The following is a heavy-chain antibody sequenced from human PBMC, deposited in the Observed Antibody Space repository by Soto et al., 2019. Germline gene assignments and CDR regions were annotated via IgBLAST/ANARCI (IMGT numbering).Heavy chain of an antibody. CDR2: ISYDGSNK. CDR1: GFTFSSYA. CDR3: ARTTGQGQTYYYDSSGYYLGY. Sequence: PEGSLRLSCAASGFTFSSYAMHWVRQAPGKGLEWVAVISYDGSNKYYADSVKGRFTISRDNSKNTLYLQMNSLRAEDTAVYYCARTTGQGQTYYYDSSGYYLGYWGQGTLVTVSS. J-gene: IGHJ4*02. D-gene: IGHD3-22*01. V-gene: IGHV3-30-3*01.